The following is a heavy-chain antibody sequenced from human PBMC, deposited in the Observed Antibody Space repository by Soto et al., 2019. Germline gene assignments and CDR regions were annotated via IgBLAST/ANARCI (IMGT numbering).Heavy chain of an antibody. V-gene: IGHV3-30*03. Sequence: QVQLVESGGGVVQPGRSLRLSCAASGFTFSGYGMHWFRQAPGKGLEWVAVISYDGSDKYYVVSVKGRFTISRDNSRDTLYLQVNSLRVEDTAVYYCASSTRSDAFDIWGQGTMVTVSS. CDR3: ASSTRSDAFDI. CDR2: ISYDGSDK. CDR1: GFTFSGYG. J-gene: IGHJ3*02.